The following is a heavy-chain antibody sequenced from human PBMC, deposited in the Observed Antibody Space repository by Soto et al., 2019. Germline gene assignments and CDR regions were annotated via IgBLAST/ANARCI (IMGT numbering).Heavy chain of an antibody. D-gene: IGHD6-19*01. CDR2: INAGNGNT. CDR1: GYTFTSYA. Sequence: EASVKVSCKAAGYTFTSYAMHWGRQAPGQRLEWMGWINAGNGNTKYSQKFQGRVTITKDTSASTAYMELSSLRSEDTAVYYCARERTVAGNDYWGQGTLVTVSS. CDR3: ARERTVAGNDY. V-gene: IGHV1-3*01. J-gene: IGHJ4*02.